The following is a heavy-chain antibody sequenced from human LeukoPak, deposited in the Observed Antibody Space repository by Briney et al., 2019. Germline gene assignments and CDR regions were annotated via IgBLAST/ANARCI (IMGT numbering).Heavy chain of an antibody. J-gene: IGHJ6*03. V-gene: IGHV4-59*01. D-gene: IGHD3-10*01. CDR1: GGSISSYY. Sequence: SETLSLSCTVSGGSISSYYWIWIRQPPGKGLEWIGYIYYSGSTNYNPSLKSRVTISVDTSKNQFSLKLSSVTAADTAVYYCARGDRVRFGRDYYYYMDVWGKGTTVTISS. CDR3: ARGDRVRFGRDYYYYMDV. CDR2: IYYSGST.